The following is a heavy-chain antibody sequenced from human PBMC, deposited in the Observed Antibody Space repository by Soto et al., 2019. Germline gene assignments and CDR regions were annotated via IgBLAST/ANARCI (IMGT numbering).Heavy chain of an antibody. Sequence: ASVKVSCKASGYTFTSYGISWVRQAPGQGLEWMGWISAYNGNTNYAQKLQGGVTMTTDTSTSTAYMELRSLRPDDTAVYYCARHSTVYTSYGMDVWGQGTTVTVSS. CDR2: ISAYNGNT. CDR1: GYTFTSYG. J-gene: IGHJ6*02. CDR3: ARHSTVYTSYGMDV. D-gene: IGHD4-17*01. V-gene: IGHV1-18*04.